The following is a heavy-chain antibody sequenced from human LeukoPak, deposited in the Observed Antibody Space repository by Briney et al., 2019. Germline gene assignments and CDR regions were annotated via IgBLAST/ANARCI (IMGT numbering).Heavy chain of an antibody. CDR2: INHSGST. V-gene: IGHV4-34*01. Sequence: PSETLSLTCAVYGGSFSGYYWSWIRQPPGKGLEWIGEINHSGSTNYNPSLKSRVTISVDTSKNQSSLKLSSVTAADTAVYYCARGTSSGWYRYWGQGTLVTVSS. D-gene: IGHD6-19*01. CDR1: GGSFSGYY. J-gene: IGHJ4*02. CDR3: ARGTSSGWYRY.